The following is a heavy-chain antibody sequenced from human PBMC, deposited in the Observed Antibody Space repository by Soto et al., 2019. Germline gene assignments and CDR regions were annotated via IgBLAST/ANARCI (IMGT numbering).Heavy chain of an antibody. D-gene: IGHD3-10*01. J-gene: IGHJ5*02. V-gene: IGHV4-59*08. Sequence: PSETLSLTCTVSGGSISSYYWSWIRQPPGKGLEWIGYIYYSGSTNYNPSLKSRVTISVDTSKNQFSLKLSSVTAADTAVYYCARLLWSRADWFDPWGQGTLVTVSS. CDR3: ARLLWSRADWFDP. CDR2: IYYSGST. CDR1: GGSISSYY.